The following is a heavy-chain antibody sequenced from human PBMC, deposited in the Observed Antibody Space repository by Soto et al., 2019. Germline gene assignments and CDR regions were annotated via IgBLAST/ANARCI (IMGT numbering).Heavy chain of an antibody. D-gene: IGHD6-13*01. V-gene: IGHV4-4*02. Sequence: QVQMQESGPGLVKPSGTLSLTCAVSGGSISSTNWWSWVRQPPGKGLEWIGEIYHSGSTNYNPSLKSRVTISVDKAKNQFSLSLSSVTAADTAVYYCARDGQQQLASDYWGQGTLVTVSS. CDR3: ARDGQQQLASDY. CDR2: IYHSGST. J-gene: IGHJ4*02. CDR1: GGSISSTNW.